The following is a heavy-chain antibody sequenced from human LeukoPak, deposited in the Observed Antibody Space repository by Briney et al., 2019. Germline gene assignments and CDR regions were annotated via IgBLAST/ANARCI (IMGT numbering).Heavy chain of an antibody. CDR1: GYTFTSYG. Sequence: ASVKVSCKASGYTFTSYGISWVRQAPGQGLEWIGWISAYNGNTNYAQKLQGRVTMTTDTSTSTAYLELRSLRSDDTAVYYCARAGGAIKYYYYYYMDVWGKGNTVTVSS. CDR3: ARAGGAIKYYYYYYMDV. CDR2: ISAYNGNT. D-gene: IGHD3-16*01. J-gene: IGHJ6*03. V-gene: IGHV1-18*01.